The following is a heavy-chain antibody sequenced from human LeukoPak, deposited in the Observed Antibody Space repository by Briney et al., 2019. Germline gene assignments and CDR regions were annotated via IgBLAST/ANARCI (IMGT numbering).Heavy chain of an antibody. Sequence: SETLSLTCTVSGDSISTYYWSWIRQPPGKGLEWIGYIYYSGSTNYNPSLKSRVTISADTSKNQFSLRLNSVIAAGTAVYYCARVYEDPKWLRLRYFDYWGQGTLVTVSS. CDR1: GDSISTYY. V-gene: IGHV4-59*01. D-gene: IGHD5-12*01. CDR2: IYYSGST. CDR3: ARVYEDPKWLRLRYFDY. J-gene: IGHJ4*02.